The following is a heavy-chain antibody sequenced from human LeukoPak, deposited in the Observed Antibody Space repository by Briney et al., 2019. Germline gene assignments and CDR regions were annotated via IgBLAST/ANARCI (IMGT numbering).Heavy chain of an antibody. CDR1: GLTFSSPW. CDR3: AVSSGYYYFDY. D-gene: IGHD3-22*01. Sequence: GSLRLSCAVSGLTFSSPWMDWVRQPPGKGLEWIGEINHSGSTNYNPSLKSRVTISVDTSKNQFSLKLSSVAAADTAVYYCAVSSGYYYFDYWGQGTLVTVSS. J-gene: IGHJ4*02. V-gene: IGHV4-34*08. CDR2: INHSGST.